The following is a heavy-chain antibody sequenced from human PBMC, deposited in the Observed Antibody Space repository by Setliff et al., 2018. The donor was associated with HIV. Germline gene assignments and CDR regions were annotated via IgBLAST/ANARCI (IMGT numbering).Heavy chain of an antibody. CDR3: ARLLAGGWYDHWGNWFNP. CDR2: IYYSGST. J-gene: IGHJ5*02. D-gene: IGHD6-19*01. CDR1: GGSISSSSYY. V-gene: IGHV4-39*01. Sequence: SETLSLTCTVSGGSISSSSYYWGWIRQPPGKGLEWIGSIYYSGSTYYNPSLKSRVTISVDTSKNQFSLKLSSVTAADTAVYYCARLLAGGWYDHWGNWFNPWGQGTLVTVSS.